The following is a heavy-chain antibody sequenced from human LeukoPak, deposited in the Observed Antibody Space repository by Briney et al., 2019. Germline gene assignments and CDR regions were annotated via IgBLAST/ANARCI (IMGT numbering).Heavy chain of an antibody. CDR1: GYSISSGYY. CDR3: ARGKYDSGGYYLDY. J-gene: IGHJ4*02. Sequence: SETLSLTCTVSGYSISSGYYWGWIRQPPGKGLEWIGSIYHSGSTYYNPSLKSRVTISLDTSKSQFSLMLSSVTAADTAVYYCARGKYDSGGYYLDYWGQGTLVTVSS. V-gene: IGHV4-38-2*02. CDR2: IYHSGST. D-gene: IGHD3-22*01.